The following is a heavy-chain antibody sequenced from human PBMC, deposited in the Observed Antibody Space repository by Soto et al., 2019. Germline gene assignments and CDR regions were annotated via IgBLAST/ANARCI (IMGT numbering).Heavy chain of an antibody. V-gene: IGHV4-39*02. D-gene: IGHD3-16*02. CDR2: IYYSGST. J-gene: IGHJ4*02. CDR1: GGSISSSSYY. CDR3: ATDRIMITFGGVIVNHPFDY. Sequence: SETLSLTCTVSGGSISSSSYYWGWIRQPPGKGLEWIGSIYYSGSTYYNPSLKSRVTISVDTSKNQFSLKLSSVTAADTAVYCCATDRIMITFGGVIVNHPFDYWGQGTLVTVSS.